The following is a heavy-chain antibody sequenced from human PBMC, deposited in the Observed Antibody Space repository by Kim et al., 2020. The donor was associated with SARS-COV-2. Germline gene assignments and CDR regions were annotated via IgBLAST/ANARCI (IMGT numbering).Heavy chain of an antibody. J-gene: IGHJ5*02. Sequence: KGPVTISVDTSKNQFSLKLSSVTAADTAVYYCARDNYYDILTGYNWIDPWGQGTLVTVSS. CDR3: ARDNYYDILTGYNWIDP. D-gene: IGHD3-9*01. V-gene: IGHV4-59*01.